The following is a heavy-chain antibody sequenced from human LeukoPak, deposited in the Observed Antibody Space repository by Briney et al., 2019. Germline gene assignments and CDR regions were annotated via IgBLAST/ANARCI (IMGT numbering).Heavy chain of an antibody. Sequence: GGSLRLSCAASGFTFSSYSMNWVRQAPGKGLEWVSSISSSSSYIYYADSVKGRFTISRDNSKNTLYLQMNSLRAEDTAVYYCAKAPIVGATRDPFDYWGQGTLVTVSS. CDR1: GFTFSSYS. V-gene: IGHV3-21*04. CDR2: ISSSSSYI. J-gene: IGHJ4*02. D-gene: IGHD1-26*01. CDR3: AKAPIVGATRDPFDY.